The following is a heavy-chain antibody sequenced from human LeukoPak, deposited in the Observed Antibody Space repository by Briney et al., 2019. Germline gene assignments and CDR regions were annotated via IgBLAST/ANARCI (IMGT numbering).Heavy chain of an antibody. CDR2: IYHSGST. CDR1: GGSISSGGYY. Sequence: SETLSLTCTVSGGSISSGGYYWSWIRQPPGKGLEWIGYIYHSGSTYYNPSLKSRVTISVDTSKNQFSLKLSSVTAADTAVYYCASLYGSGSYHFDYWGQGNPGHRLL. CDR3: ASLYGSGSYHFDY. D-gene: IGHD3-10*01. J-gene: IGHJ4*02. V-gene: IGHV4-30-2*01.